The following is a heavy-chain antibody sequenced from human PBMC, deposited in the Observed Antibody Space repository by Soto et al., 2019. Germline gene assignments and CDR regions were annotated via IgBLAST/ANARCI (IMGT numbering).Heavy chain of an antibody. J-gene: IGHJ4*02. CDR1: GYTFTTYG. CDR2: ISAHNGNT. V-gene: IGHV1-18*01. CDR3: ARGRYGDY. D-gene: IGHD1-1*01. Sequence: QVHLGQSGAEVKRPGASVKVSCKGSGYTFTTYGITWVRQAPGQGLEWVGWISAHNGNTNYAQKLQGRVTVTRDTSTSTAYMELRSLRSDDTAVYYCARGRYGDYWGQGALVTVSS.